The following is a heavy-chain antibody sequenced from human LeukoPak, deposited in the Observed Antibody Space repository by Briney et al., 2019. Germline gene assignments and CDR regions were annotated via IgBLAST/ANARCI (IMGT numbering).Heavy chain of an antibody. CDR1: GYTFTGYY. V-gene: IGHV1-2*02. J-gene: IGHJ3*02. CDR2: INPNSGGT. Sequence: ASVKVSCKASGYTFTGYYMHWVRQAPGQGLEWMGWINPNSGGTNYAQNFQGRLTMTRDTSISTAYMELSRLTSDDTAVYSCARGDLAYDTSGYEAFDIWGQGTMVTVSS. D-gene: IGHD3-22*01. CDR3: ARGDLAYDTSGYEAFDI.